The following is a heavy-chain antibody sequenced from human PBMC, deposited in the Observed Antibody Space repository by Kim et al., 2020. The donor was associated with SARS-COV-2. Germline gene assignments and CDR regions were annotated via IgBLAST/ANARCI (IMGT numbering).Heavy chain of an antibody. V-gene: IGHV4-34*01. CDR2: INHSGST. D-gene: IGHD6-13*01. CDR1: GGSFSGYY. J-gene: IGHJ5*02. Sequence: SETLSLTCAVYGGSFSGYYWSWIRQPPGKGLEWIGEINHSGSTNYNPSLKSRVNISVDTSKNQFSLKLSSVTAADTAVYYCARGPGYSSSWYGARNRFDP. CDR3: ARGPGYSSSWYGARNRFDP.